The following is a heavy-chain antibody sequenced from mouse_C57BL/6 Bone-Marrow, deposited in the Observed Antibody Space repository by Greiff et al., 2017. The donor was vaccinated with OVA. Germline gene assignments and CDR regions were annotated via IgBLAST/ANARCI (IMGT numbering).Heavy chain of an antibody. Sequence: EVKLVESGGGLVKPGGSLKLSCAASGFTFSSYAMSWVRQTPEKRLEWVATISDGGSYTSYPDNVKGRFTISRDNAKNNLYLQMSHLKSEDTAMYYCARDKRGGSSYVDYFDYWGQGTTLTVSS. J-gene: IGHJ2*01. V-gene: IGHV5-4*01. CDR2: ISDGGSYT. CDR1: GFTFSSYA. D-gene: IGHD1-1*01. CDR3: ARDKRGGSSYVDYFDY.